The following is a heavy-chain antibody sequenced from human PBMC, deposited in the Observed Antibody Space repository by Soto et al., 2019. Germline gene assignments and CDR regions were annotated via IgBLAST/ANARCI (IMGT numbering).Heavy chain of an antibody. V-gene: IGHV4-34*01. CDR3: ARSNREGITGTTWLYYFDY. CDR2: INHSGST. J-gene: IGHJ4*02. D-gene: IGHD1-20*01. Sequence: QVQLQQWGAGLLKPSETLSLTCAVYGGSFSTYYWRWIRQPPGKGLEWIGEINHSGSTNYTPSLKSRITISVDTSNNQFSLRLSSVTAANTAVYYCARSNREGITGTTWLYYFDYWGQGTLVTVSS. CDR1: GGSFSTYY.